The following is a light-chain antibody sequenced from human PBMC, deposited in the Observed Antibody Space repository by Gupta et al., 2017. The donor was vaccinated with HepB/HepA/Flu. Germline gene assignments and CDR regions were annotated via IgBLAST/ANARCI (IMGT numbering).Light chain of an antibody. CDR3: QEWDSSTGVV. Sequence: SYELTQPPSVSVSPGQTASITCSGDKLGDKYACWYQQKPGQSPVLVIYQDSKRPSGIPERVSGSNCGTTETLTISGTQAMDEAYYDCQEWDSSTGVVFGGGTKLPVL. V-gene: IGLV3-1*01. J-gene: IGLJ2*01. CDR2: QDS. CDR1: KLGDKY.